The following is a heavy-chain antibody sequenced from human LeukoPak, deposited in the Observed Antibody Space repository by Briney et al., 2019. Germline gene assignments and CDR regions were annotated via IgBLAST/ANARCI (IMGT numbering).Heavy chain of an antibody. V-gene: IGHV3-23*01. D-gene: IGHD3-22*01. CDR2: ITGSGQTK. CDR3: AKESLVVIESYFDN. Sequence: PGGSLRLSCLVSGFSFSDYAMSWVRRAPGKGLEWVSAITGSGQTKYYTDSVKGRFTMSRDNSKNTLYLQMNSLRDEDTAEHFCAKESLVVIESYFDNWGQGTLVLVSS. CDR1: GFSFSDYA. J-gene: IGHJ4*02.